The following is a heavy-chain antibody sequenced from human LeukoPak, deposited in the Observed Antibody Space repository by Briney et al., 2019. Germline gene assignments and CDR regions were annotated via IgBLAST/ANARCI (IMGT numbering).Heavy chain of an antibody. D-gene: IGHD3-10*01. V-gene: IGHV3-23*01. J-gene: IGHJ4*02. CDR1: GFTFSSYV. CDR3: AKKEAMIRGVPYYYDF. Sequence: AGGSLRLSCSAYGFTFSSYVMTWVRQAPGQGLEWVSAISGSGDDTYYADSVKGRFTISRDNSKNTLYLQMNSLRAQDTAVYYCAKKEAMIRGVPYYYDFWGQGTLVTVSS. CDR2: ISGSGDDT.